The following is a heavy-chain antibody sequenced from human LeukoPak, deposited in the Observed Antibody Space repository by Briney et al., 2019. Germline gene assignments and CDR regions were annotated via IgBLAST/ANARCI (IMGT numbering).Heavy chain of an antibody. Sequence: GGSLRLSCAASGFTFSSYEMNWVRQAPGKGLEWVSYISSSGSTIYYADSVKGRFTISRDNAKNSLYLQMNSLRAEDTAVYYCARRAGGTNYFDYWGQGTLATVSS. V-gene: IGHV3-48*03. CDR2: ISSSGSTI. CDR3: ARRAGGTNYFDY. CDR1: GFTFSSYE. D-gene: IGHD6-13*01. J-gene: IGHJ4*02.